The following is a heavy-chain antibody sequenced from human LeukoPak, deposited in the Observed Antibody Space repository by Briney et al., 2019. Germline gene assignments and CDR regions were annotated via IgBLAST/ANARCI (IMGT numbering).Heavy chain of an antibody. CDR3: ARVPQYYYDSSGYYYIDY. D-gene: IGHD3-22*01. V-gene: IGHV1-2*02. J-gene: IGHJ4*02. Sequence: ASVKVSFKASGYAFTGYYMHWVRQAPGQGLEWMGWINPNSGGTNYAQKFQGRVTMTRDTSISTAYMELSRLRSDDTAVYYCARVPQYYYDSSGYYYIDYWGQGTLVTVSS. CDR1: GYAFTGYY. CDR2: INPNSGGT.